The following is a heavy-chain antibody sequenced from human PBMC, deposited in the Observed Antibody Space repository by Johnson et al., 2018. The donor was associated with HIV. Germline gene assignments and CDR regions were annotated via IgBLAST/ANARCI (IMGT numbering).Heavy chain of an antibody. D-gene: IGHD6-6*01. V-gene: IGHV3-33*06. CDR1: GFTFSSYA. Sequence: QEQLVESGGGVVQPGRSLRLSCAASGFTFSSYAMHWVRQAPGKGLEWVAVIWYDGSNKYYADSVKGRFTISRDNSKNTLYLQMNSLRAEDTAVYYCAKDLSIAARPAAFDIWGQGTMVTVSS. CDR3: AKDLSIAARPAAFDI. J-gene: IGHJ3*02. CDR2: IWYDGSNK.